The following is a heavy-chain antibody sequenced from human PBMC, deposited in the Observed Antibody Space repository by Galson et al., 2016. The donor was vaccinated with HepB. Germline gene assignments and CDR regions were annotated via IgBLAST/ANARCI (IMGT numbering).Heavy chain of an antibody. V-gene: IGHV2-5*02. CDR3: VHRNRAAAPGVEFDY. CDR1: GFSLNTFGVG. CDR2: IYWDDDK. D-gene: IGHD6-13*01. J-gene: IGHJ4*02. Sequence: PALVKPTQTLTLTCTVSGFSLNTFGVGVAWIRQPPGEALEWLALIYWDDDKRYSPSLKSRLTIIKDTSKNQVVLTMTNLDPVDTASYYCVHRNRAAAPGVEFDYWGQGTRVTVSS.